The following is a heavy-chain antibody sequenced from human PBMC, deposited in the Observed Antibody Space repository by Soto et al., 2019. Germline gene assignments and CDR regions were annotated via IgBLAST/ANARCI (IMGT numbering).Heavy chain of an antibody. Sequence: QVQLVESGGGVVQPGRSLRLSCAASGFTFSSYGMHWVRQAPGKGLEWVAVIWYDGSNKYYADSVKGRFTISRDNSKNTLYLQMNGLRAEDTAVYYCARDYGLLWFGEPRDYYYGMDVWGQGTTVTVSS. CDR2: IWYDGSNK. CDR3: ARDYGLLWFGEPRDYYYGMDV. CDR1: GFTFSSYG. V-gene: IGHV3-33*01. J-gene: IGHJ6*02. D-gene: IGHD3-10*01.